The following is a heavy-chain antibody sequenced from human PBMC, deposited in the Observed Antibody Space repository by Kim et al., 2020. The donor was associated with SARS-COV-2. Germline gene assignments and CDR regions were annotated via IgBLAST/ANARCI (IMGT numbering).Heavy chain of an antibody. D-gene: IGHD3-22*01. CDR1: GFTFSSYW. CDR2: IKQDGSEK. CDR3: ATQPGYYYDSSGYFWFDP. J-gene: IGHJ5*02. Sequence: GGSLRLSCAASGFTFSSYWMSWVRQAPGKGLEWVANIKQDGSEKYYVDSVKGRFTISRDNAKNSLYLQMNSLRAEDTAVYYCATQPGYYYDSSGYFWFDPWGQGTLVTVSS. V-gene: IGHV3-7*01.